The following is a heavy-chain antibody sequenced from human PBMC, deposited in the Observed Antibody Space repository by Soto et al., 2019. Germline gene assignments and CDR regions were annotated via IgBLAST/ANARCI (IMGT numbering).Heavy chain of an antibody. CDR3: ARESRFLEWLSLNWFDP. CDR1: EFTFNTYW. Sequence: GGSLRLSCAASEFTFNTYWMHWVRQAPGKGLVWVSRINGDGSSTNYADSVKGRFTISRDNARNTLYLQMNSLRDEDTAVYYCARESRFLEWLSLNWFDPWGQGTLVTVSS. V-gene: IGHV3-74*01. D-gene: IGHD3-3*01. J-gene: IGHJ5*02. CDR2: INGDGSST.